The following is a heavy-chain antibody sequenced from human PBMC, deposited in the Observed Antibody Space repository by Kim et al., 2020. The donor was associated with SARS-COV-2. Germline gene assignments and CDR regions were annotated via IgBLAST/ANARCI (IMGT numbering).Heavy chain of an antibody. V-gene: IGHV4-39*01. CDR1: GGSISSSSYY. J-gene: IGHJ4*02. CDR2: IYYSGST. CDR3: ARLYSGYVGRHDFDY. Sequence: SETLSLTCTVSGGSISSSSYYWGWIRQPPGKGLEWIGSIYYSGSTYYNPSLKSRVTISVDTSKNQFSLKLSSVTAADTAVYYCARLYSGYVGRHDFDYWGQGTLVTVSS. D-gene: IGHD5-12*01.